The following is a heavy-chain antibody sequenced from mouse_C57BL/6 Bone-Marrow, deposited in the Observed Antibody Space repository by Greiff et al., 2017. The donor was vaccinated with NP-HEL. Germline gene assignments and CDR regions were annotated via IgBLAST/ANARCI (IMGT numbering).Heavy chain of an antibody. J-gene: IGHJ2*01. Sequence: VQLQQSGAELMKPGASVKLSCTATGYTFTGYWIEWVKQRPGHGLEWIGEILPGSGSTTYNEKFKGKATFTADTSSNTAYMQLSSQTTEDSAIYYCATLWSLGTYFDYWGQGTTLTVSS. D-gene: IGHD1-1*02. CDR1: GYTFTGYW. V-gene: IGHV1-9*01. CDR2: ILPGSGST. CDR3: ATLWSLGTYFDY.